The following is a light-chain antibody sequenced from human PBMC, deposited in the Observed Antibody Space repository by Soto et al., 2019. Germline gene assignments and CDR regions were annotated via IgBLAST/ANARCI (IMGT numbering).Light chain of an antibody. J-gene: IGKJ4*01. Sequence: EIEMTQSPATLSLAPGERVTLSCRASESVSTNLAWYQQKAGQAPRLLIYGASTRVTGIPARFSGSGSGTDFTLTISSLEPEDIAVYYCQQRSNWRVTFGGGTKVDI. V-gene: IGKV3-11*01. CDR1: ESVSTN. CDR3: QQRSNWRVT. CDR2: GAS.